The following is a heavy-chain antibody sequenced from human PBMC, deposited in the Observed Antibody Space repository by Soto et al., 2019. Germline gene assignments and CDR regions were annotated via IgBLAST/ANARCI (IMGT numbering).Heavy chain of an antibody. D-gene: IGHD2-21*02. CDR3: AKPGGDCVTLRAFEI. J-gene: IGHJ3*02. V-gene: IGHV3-23*01. CDR2: ISGGGGST. Sequence: EVQLLESGGGLVQPGGSLRLSCAASGFTFSSYALPWVRQAPGKGLEWVSVISGGGGSTYYADSAKGRSTISRDNSKNTLYLQMNSLRAEDTDVYYCAKPGGDCVTLRAFEIWGQGTMVTVSS. CDR1: GFTFSSYA.